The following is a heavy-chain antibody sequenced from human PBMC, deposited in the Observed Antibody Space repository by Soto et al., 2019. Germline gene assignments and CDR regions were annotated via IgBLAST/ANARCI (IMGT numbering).Heavy chain of an antibody. CDR2: ISDDGSRA. J-gene: IGHJ4*02. CDR3: TRGRRPSSVGTGAF. D-gene: IGHD3-10*01. Sequence: LRRSCTASGFTFSMYWMHWVRQVPGKGPEWVSRISDDGSRADYADSVKGRFTISRDNAKNTLYLEMHVLRADDTAVYYCTRGRRPSSVGTGAFWGQGTPVTVST. CDR1: GFTFSMYW. V-gene: IGHV3-74*01.